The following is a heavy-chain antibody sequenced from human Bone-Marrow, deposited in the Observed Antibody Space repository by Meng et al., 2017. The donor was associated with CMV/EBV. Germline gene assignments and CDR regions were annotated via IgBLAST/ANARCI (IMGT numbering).Heavy chain of an antibody. CDR1: FGGYY. D-gene: IGHD3-3*01. V-gene: IGHV4-34*01. J-gene: IGHJ5*02. CDR2: INHSGST. Sequence: FGGYYWSWIRQPPGKGLEWIGEINHSGSTNYNPSLKSRVTISVDTSKNQFSLKLSSVTAADTAVYYCARLVGGITIFGVVIHNWFDPWGQGTLVTVSS. CDR3: ARLVGGITIFGVVIHNWFDP.